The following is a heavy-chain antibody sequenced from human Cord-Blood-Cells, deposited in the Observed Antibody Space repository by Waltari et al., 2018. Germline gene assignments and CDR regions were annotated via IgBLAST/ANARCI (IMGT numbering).Heavy chain of an antibody. CDR1: GGSFSGYY. J-gene: IGHJ6*02. V-gene: IGHV4-34*01. D-gene: IGHD3-3*01. CDR3: ARGSDYDFWSGYYGDYYYGMDV. Sequence: QVQLQQWGAGLLTPSETLSLTCAVYGGSFSGYYWSWIRQPPGKGAEWIGDINHRGSTNYNPSLKSRVTISVDTSKNQFSLKLSSVTAADTAVYYCARGSDYDFWSGYYGDYYYGMDVWGQGTTVTVSS. CDR2: INHRGST.